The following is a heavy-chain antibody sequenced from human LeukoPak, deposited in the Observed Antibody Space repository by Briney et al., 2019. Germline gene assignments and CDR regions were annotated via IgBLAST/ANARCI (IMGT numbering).Heavy chain of an antibody. Sequence: ASVKVSCKASGYTFTSYYMHWVRQAPGQGLEWMGIINPSGGSTSYAQKFQGWVTMTRDTSISTAYMELSRLRSDDTAVYYCARESVGVGATWNWFDPWGQGTLVTVSS. D-gene: IGHD1-26*01. CDR1: GYTFTSYY. V-gene: IGHV1-46*01. J-gene: IGHJ5*02. CDR2: INPSGGST. CDR3: ARESVGVGATWNWFDP.